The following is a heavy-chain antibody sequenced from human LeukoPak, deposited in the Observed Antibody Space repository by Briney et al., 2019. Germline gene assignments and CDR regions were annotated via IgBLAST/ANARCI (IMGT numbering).Heavy chain of an antibody. V-gene: IGHV4-59*01. J-gene: IGHJ4*02. Sequence: PSETLSLTCAVYGGSFSGYYWSWIRQPPGKGLEWIGYIYYSGSTNYNPSLKSRVTISVDTSKNQFSLKLSSVTAADTAVYYCARAAYCGGDCYLPPFDYWGQGTLVTVSS. CDR1: GGSFSGYY. D-gene: IGHD2-21*02. CDR2: IYYSGST. CDR3: ARAAYCGGDCYLPPFDY.